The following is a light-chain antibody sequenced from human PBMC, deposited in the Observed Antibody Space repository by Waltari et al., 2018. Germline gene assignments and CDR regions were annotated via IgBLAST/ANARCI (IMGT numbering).Light chain of an antibody. CDR3: QQYNNWRT. Sequence: EVLMTQSPATLSVSPGERATLSCRASQSISRNLAWYQQKPGQAPRLLIHGASTRAPGIPARFSGSGSGTEFTLSISSLQSEDFAVYYCQQYNNWRTFGQGTKLEIK. V-gene: IGKV3-15*01. J-gene: IGKJ2*01. CDR1: QSISRN. CDR2: GAS.